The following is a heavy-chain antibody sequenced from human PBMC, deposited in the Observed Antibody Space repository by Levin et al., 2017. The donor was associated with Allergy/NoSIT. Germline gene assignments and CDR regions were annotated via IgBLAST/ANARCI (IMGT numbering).Heavy chain of an antibody. J-gene: IGHJ4*02. V-gene: IGHV2-5*02. CDR3: AKRPNGDNSGWDQANFDY. Sequence: SGPTLVKPTQTLTLTCTFSGFSLSTSGVGVGWIRQPPGKALEWLAVIYWDDDKRYSPSLKSRLTITKDTSKNQVVLTMTNMDPVDTATYYCAKRPNGDNSGWDQANFDYWGQGTLVTVSS. CDR2: IYWDDDK. CDR1: GFSLSTSGVG. D-gene: IGHD6-19*01.